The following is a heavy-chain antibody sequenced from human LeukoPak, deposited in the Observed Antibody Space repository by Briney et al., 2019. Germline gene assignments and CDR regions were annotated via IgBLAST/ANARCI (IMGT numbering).Heavy chain of an antibody. CDR2: IKQDGSEK. CDR1: GVTFSSYW. D-gene: IGHD2-8*02. V-gene: IGHV3-7*03. CDR3: AREPSGVAPRDI. Sequence: GGSLRLSCAASGVTFSSYWMSWVRQAPGKGLEWVANIKQDGSEKYYVDSVKGRFTISRDNAKNSLYLQMNSLRAEDTAVYYCAREPSGVAPRDIWGQGTMVTVSS. J-gene: IGHJ3*02.